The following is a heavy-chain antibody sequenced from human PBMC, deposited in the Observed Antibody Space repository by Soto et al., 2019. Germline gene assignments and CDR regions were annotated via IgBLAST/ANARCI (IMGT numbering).Heavy chain of an antibody. Sequence: ASVKVSCKVSGYTLTELSMHWVRQAPGKGLEWMGGFDPEDGETIYAQKFQGRVTMTEDTSTDTAYMELSSLRSEDTAVYYCAKVTRYYYDSSGYPQIAAFDIWGQGTMVTVSS. CDR1: GYTLTELS. CDR3: AKVTRYYYDSSGYPQIAAFDI. V-gene: IGHV1-24*01. J-gene: IGHJ3*02. CDR2: FDPEDGET. D-gene: IGHD3-22*01.